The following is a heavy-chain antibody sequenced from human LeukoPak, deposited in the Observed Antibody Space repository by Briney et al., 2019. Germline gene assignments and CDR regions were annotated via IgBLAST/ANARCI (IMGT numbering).Heavy chain of an antibody. J-gene: IGHJ4*02. CDR1: GFTFNSYS. CDR3: ASPWGLSGGMRGPDDY. Sequence: PGGSLRLSCAASGFTFNSYSMNWVRQAPGKGLEWVSYISSSSGTIYYADSVKGRFTISRDNAKNSLYLQMNSLRAEDTAVYYCASPWGLSGGMRGPDDYWGQGTLVTVSS. D-gene: IGHD2-15*01. V-gene: IGHV3-48*01. CDR2: ISSSSGTI.